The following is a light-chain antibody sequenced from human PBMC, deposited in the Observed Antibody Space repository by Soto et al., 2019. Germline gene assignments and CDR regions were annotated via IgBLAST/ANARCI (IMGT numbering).Light chain of an antibody. CDR3: AAWDDNLNAYV. CDR1: TSNIGTFY. CDR2: LGD. Sequence: QSVLTQLPSASSTPGQTVTISCSGSTSNIGTFYVYWYQHLPGTAPKLLIYLGDQRASGVSDRFSGSKSGTSASLAINGLRSDDEADYYCAAWDDNLNAYVFGSGTKLTVL. J-gene: IGLJ1*01. V-gene: IGLV1-47*02.